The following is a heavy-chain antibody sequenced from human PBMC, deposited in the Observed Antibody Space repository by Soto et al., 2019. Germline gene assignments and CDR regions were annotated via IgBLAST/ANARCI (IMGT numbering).Heavy chain of an antibody. CDR2: FDPEDGET. J-gene: IGHJ3*02. CDR3: ATDVKDIWSGDFNFINDAFDI. Sequence: ASVKVSCKVSGYTLTELSMHWVRQAPGKGLEWMGGFDPEDGETIYAQKFQGRVTMTEDTSTDTAYMELSSLRSEDTAVYYCATDVKDIWSGDFNFINDAFDIWGQGTMVTVSS. V-gene: IGHV1-24*01. D-gene: IGHD3-3*01. CDR1: GYTLTELS.